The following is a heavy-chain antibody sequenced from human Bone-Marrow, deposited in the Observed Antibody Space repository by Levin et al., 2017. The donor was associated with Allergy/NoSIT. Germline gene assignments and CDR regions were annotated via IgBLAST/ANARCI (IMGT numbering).Heavy chain of an antibody. D-gene: IGHD6-19*01. CDR1: GFTFSDYA. V-gene: IGHV3-23*01. CDR3: AREIFAVVSGWYTADY. J-gene: IGHJ4*02. CDR2: ITTNGGRT. Sequence: GGSLRLSCAASGFTFSDYAMSWVRHAPGKGLEWVSAITTNGGRTYYADFVRGRFSISRDNFRNTVYLEMNSLRVDDTAIYFCAREIFAVVSGWYTADYWGQGNLVTVSS.